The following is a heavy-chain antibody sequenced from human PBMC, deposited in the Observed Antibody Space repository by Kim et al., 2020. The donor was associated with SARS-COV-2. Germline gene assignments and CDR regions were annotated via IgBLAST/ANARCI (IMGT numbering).Heavy chain of an antibody. D-gene: IGHD3-10*01. CDR1: GGSISSYY. V-gene: IGHV4-59*01. CDR2: IYYSGST. CDR3: ARTYGSGSYTAFDI. J-gene: IGHJ3*02. Sequence: SETLSLTCTVSGGSISSYYWSWIRQPPGKGLEWIGYIYYSGSTNYNPSLKSRVTISVDTSKNQFSLKLSSVTAADTAVYYCARTYGSGSYTAFDIWGQGT.